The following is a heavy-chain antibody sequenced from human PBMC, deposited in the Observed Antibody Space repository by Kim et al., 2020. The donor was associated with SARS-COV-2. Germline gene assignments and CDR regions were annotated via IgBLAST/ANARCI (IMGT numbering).Heavy chain of an antibody. D-gene: IGHD5-18*01. CDR3: ARGGWIQLWLGDYYYYGMDV. CDR2: IYHSGST. V-gene: IGHV4-4*02. J-gene: IGHJ6*02. Sequence: SETLSLTCAVSGGSISSSNWWSWVRQPPGKGLEWIGEIYHSGSTNYNPSLKSRVTISVDKSKNQFSLKLSSVTAADTAVYYCARGGWIQLWLGDYYYYGMDVWGQGTTVTVSS. CDR1: GGSISSSNW.